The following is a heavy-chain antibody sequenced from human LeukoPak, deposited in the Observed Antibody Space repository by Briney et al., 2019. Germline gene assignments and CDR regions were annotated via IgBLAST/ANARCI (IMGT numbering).Heavy chain of an antibody. J-gene: IGHJ4*02. CDR2: IYSSGST. V-gene: IGHV4-61*01. Sequence: SETLSLTCTVSGGSVSSGSSYWSWIRQPPGKGLEWIGYIYSSGSTNYKPSLKSRVTISKDTPKNQFSLKLTSVTAADTAVYYCARGSSISWSPYYFEYWGQGTLVTVSS. D-gene: IGHD6-13*01. CDR3: ARGSSISWSPYYFEY. CDR1: GGSVSSGSSY.